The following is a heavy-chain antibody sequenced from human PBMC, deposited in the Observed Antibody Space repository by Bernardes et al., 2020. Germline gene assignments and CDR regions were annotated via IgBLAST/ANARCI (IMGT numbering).Heavy chain of an antibody. CDR3: AVGSGYYPAALQHTPRDAFDI. CDR2: ISWDGGST. Sequence: GGSLRLSCAASGFTFDDYTMHWVRQAPGKGLEWVSLISWDGGSTYYADSVKGRFTISRDNSKNSLYLQMNSLRTEDTALYYCAVGSGYYPAALQHTPRDAFDIWGQGTMVTVSS. J-gene: IGHJ3*02. D-gene: IGHD3-3*01. CDR1: GFTFDDYT. V-gene: IGHV3-43*01.